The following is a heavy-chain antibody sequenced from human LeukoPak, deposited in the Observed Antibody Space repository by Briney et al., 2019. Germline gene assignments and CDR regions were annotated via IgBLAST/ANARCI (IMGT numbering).Heavy chain of an antibody. CDR3: ARDTYGDYGADY. CDR2: INWNGGST. V-gene: IGHV3-20*04. CDR1: GFTFSSYG. D-gene: IGHD4-17*01. Sequence: TGGSLRLSCAASGFTFSSYGMHWVRQAPGKGLEWVSGINWNGGSTGYADSVKGRFTISRDNAKNSLYLQMNSLRAEDTALYYCARDTYGDYGADYWGQGTLVTVSS. J-gene: IGHJ4*02.